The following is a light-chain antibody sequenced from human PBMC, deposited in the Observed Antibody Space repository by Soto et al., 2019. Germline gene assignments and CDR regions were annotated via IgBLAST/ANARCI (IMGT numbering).Light chain of an antibody. CDR2: GNS. CDR1: SSNIGAHYD. V-gene: IGLV1-40*01. CDR3: QSYDSSLTGSVV. J-gene: IGLJ2*01. Sequence: QSVLTQPPSVSGAPGQRVTISCTGSSSNIGAHYDVHWYQQLPGAAPKLLISGNSNRPSGVPDRFSGSKSGTSAFLAITGLQAEDEADYYCQSYDSSLTGSVVFGGGTKLTVL.